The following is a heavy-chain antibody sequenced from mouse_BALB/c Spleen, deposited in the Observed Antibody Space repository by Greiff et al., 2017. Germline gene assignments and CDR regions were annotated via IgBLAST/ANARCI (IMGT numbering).Heavy chain of an antibody. V-gene: IGHV3-2*02. CDR1: GYSITSDYA. J-gene: IGHJ4*01. D-gene: IGHD1-1*01. Sequence: EVKLLESGPGLVKPSQSLSLTCTVTGYSITSDYAWNWIRQFPGNKLEWMGYISYSGSTSYNPFLKSRISITRDTSKNQFFLQLNSVTTEDTATYYCARFGYYGSSSYAMDYWGQGTTVTVSS. CDR3: ARFGYYGSSSYAMDY. CDR2: ISYSGST.